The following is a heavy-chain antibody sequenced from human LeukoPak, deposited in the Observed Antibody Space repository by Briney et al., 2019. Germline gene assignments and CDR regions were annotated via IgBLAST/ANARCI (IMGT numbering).Heavy chain of an antibody. Sequence: SVKVSCKASGFTFTSSAMQWVRQARGQRLEWIGWIVVGSGNTNYAQKFQERVTITRDMSTSTAYMELSSLRSEDTAVYYCAAARQYSYGHDAFDIWGQGTMVTVSS. V-gene: IGHV1-58*02. D-gene: IGHD5-18*01. J-gene: IGHJ3*02. CDR3: AAARQYSYGHDAFDI. CDR1: GFTFTSSA. CDR2: IVVGSGNT.